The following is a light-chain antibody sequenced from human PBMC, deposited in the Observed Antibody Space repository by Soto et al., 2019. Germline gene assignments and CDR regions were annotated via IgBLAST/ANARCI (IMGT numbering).Light chain of an antibody. Sequence: DIQMTQSPSSVSASVGDRVTITCRASQDVSSWLVWYQQKPGQAPKLLIYAASNLQSGVPSRFSGSGSGTDFTLTISSLQPEDSATYFCQHASTFPRTFGGGTKVDIK. J-gene: IGKJ4*01. CDR2: AAS. CDR1: QDVSSW. CDR3: QHASTFPRT. V-gene: IGKV1-12*01.